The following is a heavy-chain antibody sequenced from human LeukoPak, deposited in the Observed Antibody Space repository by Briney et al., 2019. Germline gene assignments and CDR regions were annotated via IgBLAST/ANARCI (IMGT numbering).Heavy chain of an antibody. CDR3: AKDGGLWVSAHWGDS. D-gene: IGHD7-27*01. CDR1: GFTFSSYT. Sequence: GGSLRLSCAASGFTFSSYTMSWVRQAPGKGLEWVSTITTSDGNTYYADSVKGRFTVSRDNSKNTLFLQMNSLRAEDTAVYYCAKDGGLWVSAHWGDSWGRGTLSPSPQ. J-gene: IGHJ4*02. CDR2: ITTSDGNT. V-gene: IGHV3-23*01.